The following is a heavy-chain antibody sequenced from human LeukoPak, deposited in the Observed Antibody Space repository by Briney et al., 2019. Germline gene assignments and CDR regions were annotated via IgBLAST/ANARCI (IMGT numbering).Heavy chain of an antibody. CDR1: GFTVSSNY. V-gene: IGHV3-66*01. J-gene: IGHJ4*02. Sequence: GWSLRLSCAASGFTVSSNYMSWVRQGPGKGLEGVSLIYRGGSTYYAVSVKGRFTISRDDSKHTLYLQMNSLRAEDTAVYYCARERGMGTIDCDYWGQGTLVTVSS. CDR2: IYRGGST. D-gene: IGHD5-24*01. CDR3: ARERGMGTIDCDY.